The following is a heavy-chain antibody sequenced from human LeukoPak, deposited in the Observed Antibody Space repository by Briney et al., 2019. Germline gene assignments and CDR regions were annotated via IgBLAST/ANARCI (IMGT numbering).Heavy chain of an antibody. D-gene: IGHD2-15*01. V-gene: IGHV4-59*01. CDR3: ATLRRGSGQDAFDI. J-gene: IGHJ3*02. CDR1: GGSISSYY. Sequence: SETLSLTCTVSGGSISSYYWSWIRQPPGKGLEWIGYIYYSGSTTYNPSLKSRVTISVDTSKNQFSLKLSSVTAADTAVYYCATLRRGSGQDAFDIWGQGTMVTVSS. CDR2: IYYSGST.